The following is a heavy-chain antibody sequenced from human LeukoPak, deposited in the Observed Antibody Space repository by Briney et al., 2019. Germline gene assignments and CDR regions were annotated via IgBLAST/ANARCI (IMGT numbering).Heavy chain of an antibody. CDR1: GGSISSYY. Sequence: PSETLSLTCTVSGGSISSYYWSLIRQPPGKGLEWVGYIYYSGSTNYNPSLKSRVTMSVDTSKNQFSLKLSSLTAADTAVYYCAKEESSNWRPLDYWGQGTLVTVSS. D-gene: IGHD6-13*01. CDR2: IYYSGST. CDR3: AKEESSNWRPLDY. J-gene: IGHJ4*02. V-gene: IGHV4-59*12.